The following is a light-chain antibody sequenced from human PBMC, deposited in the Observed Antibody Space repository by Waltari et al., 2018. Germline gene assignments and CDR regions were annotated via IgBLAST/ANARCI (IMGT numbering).Light chain of an antibody. Sequence: QSALTQPASVSGSPGQSITISSTGSSRDVRDYKFVSWYQQHPGKVPKLLIYDVSNRPSGVSNRFSGSKSGNTASLTISGVQAEDEADYYCSSRTSGSTRVVFGGGTKLTVL. V-gene: IGLV2-14*03. CDR2: DVS. CDR1: SRDVRDYKF. CDR3: SSRTSGSTRVV. J-gene: IGLJ2*01.